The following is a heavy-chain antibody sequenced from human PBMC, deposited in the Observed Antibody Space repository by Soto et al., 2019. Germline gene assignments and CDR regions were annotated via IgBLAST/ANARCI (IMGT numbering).Heavy chain of an antibody. D-gene: IGHD5-12*01. CDR3: ARAISGYYYFDY. CDR1: GGSISSGDYY. V-gene: IGHV4-30-4*01. Sequence: KPSETLSLTCTVSGGSISSGDYYWSWIRQPPGKGLEWVGYIYYSGSTYYNPSLKSRVTISVDTSKNQFSLKLSSVTAADTAVYYCARAISGYYYFDYWGQGTLVTVSS. J-gene: IGHJ4*02. CDR2: IYYSGST.